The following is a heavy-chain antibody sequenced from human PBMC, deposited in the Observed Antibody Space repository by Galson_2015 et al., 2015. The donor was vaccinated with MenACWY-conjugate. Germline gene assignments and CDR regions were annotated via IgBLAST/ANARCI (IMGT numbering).Heavy chain of an antibody. V-gene: IGHV3-7*03. CDR2: IKKDGSEK. J-gene: IGHJ6*02. CDR1: GFTLRNYW. CDR3: ARGHYGMDV. Sequence: ALRLSCAVSGFTLRNYWMTWVRQAPGKGLEWVATIKKDGSEKYYVDSVKGRFTISRDNIKNSMFLEMNSVSAEDTAVYYCARGHYGMDVWGQGTTVTASS.